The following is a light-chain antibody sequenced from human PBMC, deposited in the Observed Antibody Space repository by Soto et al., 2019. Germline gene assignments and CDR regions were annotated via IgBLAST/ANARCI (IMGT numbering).Light chain of an antibody. J-gene: IGLJ3*02. CDR1: SSDVGGYNY. CDR3: SSYTSSSRV. Sequence: QSALTQPASVSGSPGQSITISCTGTSSDVGGYNYVSWYQQHPGKAPKLMIYDVSNRPSGVSNRFSGSTSGNTASLTISGLPAEDEADYCCSSYTSSSRVFGGGTKLTVL. CDR2: DVS. V-gene: IGLV2-14*01.